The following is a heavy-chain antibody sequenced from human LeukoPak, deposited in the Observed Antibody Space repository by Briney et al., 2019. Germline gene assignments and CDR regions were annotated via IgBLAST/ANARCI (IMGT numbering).Heavy chain of an antibody. V-gene: IGHV4-59*11. CDR2: IHSSGST. CDR1: GGSLTAHF. J-gene: IGHJ4*02. CDR3: ARDSRDTDWYNFDF. D-gene: IGHD3-9*01. Sequence: SETLSLTRTVSGGSLTAHFWNWFRRPPGKGLENIGYIHSSGSTNYNPSYKSRVTVSLEMSKNQFSLSLCSVTAADTAVYYCARDSRDTDWYNFDFWGQGILVTVSS.